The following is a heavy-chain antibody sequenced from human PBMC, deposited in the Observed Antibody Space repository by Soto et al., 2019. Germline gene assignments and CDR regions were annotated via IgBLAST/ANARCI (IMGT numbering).Heavy chain of an antibody. V-gene: IGHV3-33*05. D-gene: IGHD3-16*01. CDR1: GFTFRSYV. J-gene: IGHJ4*02. Sequence: QVQLVESGGGVVQPGTSLRLSCVGSGFTFRSYVIHWVRQAPGKGLEWVALTSYDGSNNFYGDSVKGRFTISRDNSRNTVGLQMDSLRLEDTALYYCARWGKTGGLDVWGQGTLVSVSS. CDR2: TSYDGSNN. CDR3: ARWGKTGGLDV.